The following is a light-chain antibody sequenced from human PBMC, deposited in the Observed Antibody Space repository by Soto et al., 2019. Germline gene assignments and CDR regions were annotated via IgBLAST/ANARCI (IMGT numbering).Light chain of an antibody. CDR1: QSISSN. Sequence: EIVMTQSPATLSVSPAERATLSCRASQSISSNLAWYQQKPGQAPRLLMFRTSSRATGFPARFSGSGSGTEFNLTISSLQSEDFGVYYCQQYNNWPRATFGGGTKVEIK. CDR2: RTS. CDR3: QQYNNWPRAT. V-gene: IGKV3-15*01. J-gene: IGKJ4*01.